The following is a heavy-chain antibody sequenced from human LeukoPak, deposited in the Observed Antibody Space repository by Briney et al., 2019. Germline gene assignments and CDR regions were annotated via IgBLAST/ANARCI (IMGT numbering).Heavy chain of an antibody. CDR2: ISDSGGTT. J-gene: IGHJ4*02. Sequence: GGSLRLSCAASGFTFSSYAMSWVRQAPGKGLEWVSAISDSGGTTYYADSVKGRFTISRDNSKNTLYLQMNSLRAEDTAVYYCAKEVPATDYYDSSGYGLLYYWGQGTLVTVSS. CDR1: GFTFSSYA. CDR3: AKEVPATDYYDSSGYGLLYY. V-gene: IGHV3-23*01. D-gene: IGHD3-22*01.